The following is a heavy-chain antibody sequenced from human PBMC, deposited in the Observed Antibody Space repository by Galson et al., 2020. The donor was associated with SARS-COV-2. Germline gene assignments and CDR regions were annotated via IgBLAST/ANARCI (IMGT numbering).Heavy chain of an antibody. CDR3: ARDLRWRGSSFDI. CDR2: INPNSGGT. D-gene: IGHD6-13*01. Sequence: ASVKVSCKASGYTFTGYYMHWVRQAPGQGLEWMGWINPNSGGTNYAQKFQGRVTMTRDTSISTAYMELSRLRSDDTAVYYCARDLRWRGSSFDIWGQGTMVTVSS. J-gene: IGHJ3*02. V-gene: IGHV1-2*02. CDR1: GYTFTGYY.